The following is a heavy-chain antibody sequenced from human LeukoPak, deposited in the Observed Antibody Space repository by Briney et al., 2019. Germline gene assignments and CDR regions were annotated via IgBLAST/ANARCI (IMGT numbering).Heavy chain of an antibody. V-gene: IGHV3-53*01. Sequence: GGSLRLSCAASGFTVSSSYMSWVRQAPGKGLEWVSVIYSGGSTYYADSVKGRFTISRDNSKNTLYLQMNSLRAEDTAVYYCARETQRSMVRGVTDYWGQGTLVTVSS. D-gene: IGHD3-10*01. CDR2: IYSGGST. CDR1: GFTVSSSY. CDR3: ARETQRSMVRGVTDY. J-gene: IGHJ4*02.